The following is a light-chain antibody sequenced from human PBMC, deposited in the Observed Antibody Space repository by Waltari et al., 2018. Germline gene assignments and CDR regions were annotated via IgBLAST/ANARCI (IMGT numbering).Light chain of an antibody. CDR3: QQHRNWPIT. CDR1: QNVINF. CDR2: DAS. J-gene: IGKJ5*01. V-gene: IGKV3-11*01. Sequence: SPGERVTLSCRASQNVINFLAWYQQKPGRAPRLLIYDASQRATGIPARFSGSGSGTDFTLTISSLEPEDFAVYYCQQHRNWPITFGQGTRLDIQ.